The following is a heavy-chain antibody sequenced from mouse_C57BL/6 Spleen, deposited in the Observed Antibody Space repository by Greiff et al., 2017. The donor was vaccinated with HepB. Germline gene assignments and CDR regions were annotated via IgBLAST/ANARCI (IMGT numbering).Heavy chain of an antibody. Sequence: VQLQQPGAELVKPGASVKLSCKASGYTFTSYWMHWVKQRPGQGLEWIGMIHPNSGSTNYNEKFKSKATLTVDKSSSTAYMQLSSLTSEDSAVYYCARWDPVVYSFAYWGQGTLVTVSA. D-gene: IGHD1-1*01. J-gene: IGHJ3*01. CDR3: ARWDPVVYSFAY. V-gene: IGHV1-64*01. CDR2: IHPNSGST. CDR1: GYTFTSYW.